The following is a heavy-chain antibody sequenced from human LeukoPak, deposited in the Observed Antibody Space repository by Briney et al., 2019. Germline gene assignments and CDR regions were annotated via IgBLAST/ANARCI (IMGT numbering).Heavy chain of an antibody. CDR3: ATFRWGVGFEY. CDR2: INHGGST. Sequence: SETLSLTCAVYGGSFSGYYWTFIRQPPGKGPEWIGEINHGGSTNYNPSLKSRVTISVDTSRNEFSLRLNSVTAADTAVYYCATFRWGVGFEYWGQGTLVTVSS. J-gene: IGHJ4*02. CDR1: GGSFSGYY. V-gene: IGHV4-34*01. D-gene: IGHD3-16*01.